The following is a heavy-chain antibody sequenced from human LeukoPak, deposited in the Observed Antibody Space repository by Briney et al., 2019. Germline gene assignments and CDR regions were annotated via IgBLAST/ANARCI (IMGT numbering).Heavy chain of an antibody. Sequence: PSETLSLTCTVSGYSISSGYYWGWIRQPPGKGLEWIGSIYHSGSTYYNPSLKSRVTISVDTSKNQFSLKLSSVTAEDTAVYYCARAGYSYGSNWFDPWGQGTLVTVSS. CDR1: GYSISSGYY. V-gene: IGHV4-38-2*02. CDR2: IYHSGST. J-gene: IGHJ5*02. CDR3: ARAGYSYGSNWFDP. D-gene: IGHD5-18*01.